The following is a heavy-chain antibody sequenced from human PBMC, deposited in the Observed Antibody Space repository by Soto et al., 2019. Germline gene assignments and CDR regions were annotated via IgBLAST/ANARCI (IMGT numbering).Heavy chain of an antibody. CDR2: IYHSGST. CDR1: SGSISSSNW. Sequence: QVQLQESGPGLVKPSGTLSLTCAVSSGSISSSNWWRWVRQPPGKGLEWIGEIYHSGSTNYTRSLKSRVTKSVDKCNNQFSLKLCSVTAADTAVYYCARDIGRITMVRGVTLNAFDIWGQGTMVTVSS. D-gene: IGHD3-10*01. CDR3: ARDIGRITMVRGVTLNAFDI. V-gene: IGHV4-4*02. J-gene: IGHJ3*02.